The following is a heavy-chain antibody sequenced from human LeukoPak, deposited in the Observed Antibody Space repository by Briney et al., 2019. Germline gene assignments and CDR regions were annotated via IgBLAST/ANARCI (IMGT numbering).Heavy chain of an antibody. Sequence: SVKVSCKASGGTFSSYAISWVRQAPGQGLEWMGRIIPIFGIANYAQKFQGRVTITADKSTSTAYMELSSPRSEDTAVYYCAISRYSSSLEGMDVWGQGTTVTVSS. CDR2: IIPIFGIA. CDR1: GGTFSSYA. D-gene: IGHD6-6*01. V-gene: IGHV1-69*04. CDR3: AISRYSSSLEGMDV. J-gene: IGHJ6*02.